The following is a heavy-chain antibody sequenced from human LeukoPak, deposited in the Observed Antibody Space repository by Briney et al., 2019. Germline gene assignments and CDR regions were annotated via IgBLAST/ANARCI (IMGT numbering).Heavy chain of an antibody. CDR3: ARGRRGITIFGVVPPSI. J-gene: IGHJ3*02. CDR2: ISSSSSYI. V-gene: IGHV3-21*01. CDR1: GFTFSSYS. Sequence: GGSLRLSCAASGFTFSSYSMNWVRQAPGKGLEWVSSISSSSSYIYYADSVKGRFTISRDNAKNSLYLQMNSLRAEDTAVYYCARGRRGITIFGVVPPSIWGQGTMVTVSS. D-gene: IGHD3-3*01.